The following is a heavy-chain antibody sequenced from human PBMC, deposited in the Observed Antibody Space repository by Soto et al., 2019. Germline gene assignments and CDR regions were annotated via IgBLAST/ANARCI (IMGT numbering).Heavy chain of an antibody. CDR1: GGTFSSYD. V-gene: IGHV1-69*13. Sequence: SVHVSCKASGGTFSSYDISWVRQAPGQGLEWMGGIIPIFGTANYAQKFQGRVTITADESTSTAYMELSSPRSEDTAVYYCAREFNITRVRGGYGMDVWGQGTTVTVSS. J-gene: IGHJ6*02. CDR2: IIPIFGTA. D-gene: IGHD3-10*01. CDR3: AREFNITRVRGGYGMDV.